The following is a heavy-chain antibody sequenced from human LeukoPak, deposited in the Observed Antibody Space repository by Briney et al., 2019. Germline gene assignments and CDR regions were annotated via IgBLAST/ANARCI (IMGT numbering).Heavy chain of an antibody. CDR3: ARYPQEQCLSDAFDI. V-gene: IGHV3-48*02. CDR2: ISSSSSAI. Sequence: PGGSLRLSCVASGFPFSIYSTNCVRQAPGKGLDWVSYISSSSSAIYYADSVKGRFTISRDNAKNSLYLQMNSLRDEDTAVYYCARYPQEQCLSDAFDIWGQGTMVTVSS. J-gene: IGHJ3*02. CDR1: GFPFSIYS. D-gene: IGHD5/OR15-5a*01.